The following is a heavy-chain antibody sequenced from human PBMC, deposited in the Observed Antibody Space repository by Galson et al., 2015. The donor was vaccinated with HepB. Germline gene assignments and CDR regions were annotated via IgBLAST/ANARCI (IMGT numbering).Heavy chain of an antibody. J-gene: IGHJ6*02. V-gene: IGHV3-48*01. CDR1: GFTFSSYS. CDR2: ISSSSSTI. D-gene: IGHD3-10*01. Sequence: SLRLSCAASGFTFSSYSMNWVRQAPGKGLEWVSYISSSSSTIYYADSVKGRFTISRDNAKNSLYLQMNSLRAEDTAVYYCARAIGGPYGYYYYGMDVWGQGTTVTVSS. CDR3: ARAIGGPYGYYYYGMDV.